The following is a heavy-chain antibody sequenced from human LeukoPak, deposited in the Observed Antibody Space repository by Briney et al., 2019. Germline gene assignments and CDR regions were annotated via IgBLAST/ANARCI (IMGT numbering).Heavy chain of an antibody. V-gene: IGHV3-66*01. J-gene: IGHJ4*02. CDR3: IYSSSRPSFDY. CDR1: GFTVSSNY. CDR2: TYSGGTT. D-gene: IGHD6-13*01. Sequence: GGSLRLSCAASGFTVSSNYMSWVRQAPGEGLEWVSVTYSGGTTYYAGSVKGRFTISRDNSKNTLYLQMNSLRAEDTAVYYCIYSSSRPSFDYWGQGTLVTVSS.